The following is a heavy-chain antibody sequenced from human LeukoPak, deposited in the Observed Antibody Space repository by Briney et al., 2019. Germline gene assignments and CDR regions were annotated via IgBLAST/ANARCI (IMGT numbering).Heavy chain of an antibody. J-gene: IGHJ4*02. D-gene: IGHD2-2*01. V-gene: IGHV3-30*02. CDR2: IRYDGSNK. CDR1: GFTFSSYG. CDR3: AKIYCSSTSCVDY. Sequence: GGSLRLSCAASGFTFSSYGMHWVRQAPGKGLELVAFIRYDGSNKYYADSVKGRFTISRDNSKNTLYLQMNSLRAEDTAMYYCAKIYCSSTSCVDYWGQGTLVTVSS.